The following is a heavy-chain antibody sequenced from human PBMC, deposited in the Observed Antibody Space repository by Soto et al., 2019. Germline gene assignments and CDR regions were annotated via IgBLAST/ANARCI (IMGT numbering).Heavy chain of an antibody. Sequence: SLRLSCAASGFTFSSYGMHWVRQAPGKGLEWVAVISYDGSNKYYADSVKGRFTISRDNSKNTLYLQMNSLRAEDTAVYYCAKDLGPHYYDRFDYWGQGPLVTVSS. J-gene: IGHJ4*02. CDR2: ISYDGSNK. CDR1: GFTFSSYG. CDR3: AKDLGPHYYDRFDY. V-gene: IGHV3-30*18. D-gene: IGHD3-22*01.